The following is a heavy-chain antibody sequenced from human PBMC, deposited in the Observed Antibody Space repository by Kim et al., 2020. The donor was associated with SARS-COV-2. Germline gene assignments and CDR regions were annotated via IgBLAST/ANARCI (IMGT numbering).Heavy chain of an antibody. CDR3: AKGVAVAAPEFYYYYYYGMDV. CDR1: GFTFSSYA. Sequence: GGSLRLSCAASGFTFSSYAMSWVRQAPGKGLEWVSVIYSGGSSTYYADSVKGRFTISRDNSKNTLYLQMNSLRAEDTAVYYCAKGVAVAAPEFYYYYYYGMDVWGQGTTVTVSS. D-gene: IGHD6-19*01. J-gene: IGHJ6*02. CDR2: IYSGGSST. V-gene: IGHV3-23*03.